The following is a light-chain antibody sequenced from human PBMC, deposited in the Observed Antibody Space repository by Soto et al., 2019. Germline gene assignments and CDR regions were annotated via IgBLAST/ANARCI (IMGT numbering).Light chain of an antibody. V-gene: IGKV1-27*01. Sequence: DIQTTQHPSTLSSSVGDRDTITCRASQGISNSLAWYQQKPGKVPKLLIYAASTVQSGGPSRFSGSGSGTDFTLTISSLQPEDVATYYWQKYNSAPLTFGGGIMV. CDR1: QGISNS. CDR3: QKYNSAPLT. CDR2: AAS. J-gene: IGKJ4*01.